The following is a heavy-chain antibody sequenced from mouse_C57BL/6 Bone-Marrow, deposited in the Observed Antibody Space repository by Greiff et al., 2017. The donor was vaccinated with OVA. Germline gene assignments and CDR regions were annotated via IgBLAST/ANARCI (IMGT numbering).Heavy chain of an antibody. J-gene: IGHJ4*01. CDR3: AREADGYYVAMDY. V-gene: IGHV5-6*01. CDR2: ISSGGSYT. Sequence: EVKLVESGGDLVKPGGSLKLSCAASGFTFSSYGMSWVRQTPDKRLEWVATISSGGSYTYYPDSVKGRFTIARDNAKNTLYLQMSSLKSEDTAMYDSAREADGYYVAMDYWGQGTSVTVSS. CDR1: GFTFSSYG. D-gene: IGHD2-3*01.